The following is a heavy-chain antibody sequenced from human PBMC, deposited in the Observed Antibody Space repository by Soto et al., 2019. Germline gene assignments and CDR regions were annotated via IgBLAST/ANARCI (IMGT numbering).Heavy chain of an antibody. D-gene: IGHD3-22*01. J-gene: IGHJ4*02. CDR1: GDTFNFYS. V-gene: IGHV1-69*02. CDR2: VNPIVSMS. Sequence: QVQLVQSGAEVKRPGSSVKVSCKASGDTFNFYSIXXXXXXXXXXXEWMRRVNPIVSMSNYAQKFQGRVTMTADKXXXXAXXXXXXXXXXXXXXYYXASSYGXXYRAFDYWGQGALVTVSS. CDR3: ASSYGXXYRAFDY.